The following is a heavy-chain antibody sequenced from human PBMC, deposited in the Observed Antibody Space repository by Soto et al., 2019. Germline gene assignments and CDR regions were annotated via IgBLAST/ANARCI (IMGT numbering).Heavy chain of an antibody. CDR1: GGSISSGDYY. J-gene: IGHJ4*02. D-gene: IGHD3-22*01. CDR2: IYYSGST. CDR3: ARGSYYYDSIGYYHY. Sequence: QVQLQESGPGLVKPSQTLSLTCTVSGGSISSGDYYWSWIRQPPGKGLEWIGYIYYSGSTYYNPSLKSRVTIAVDTSKNQFSLKLSSVTAADTAVYYCARGSYYYDSIGYYHYWGQGTLVTVSS. V-gene: IGHV4-30-4*01.